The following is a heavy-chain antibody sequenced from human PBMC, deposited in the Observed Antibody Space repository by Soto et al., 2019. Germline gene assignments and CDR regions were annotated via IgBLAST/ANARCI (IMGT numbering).Heavy chain of an antibody. V-gene: IGHV1-18*01. J-gene: IGHJ5*02. Sequence: QVQLVQSGAEVKKPGASVKVSCKASAYTFTSYGFSWVRQAPGQGLEWMGWITAYNGNTKYAQKLQGRVTMTTDTYPSTDYMELRSLGSDDTAVYYCAREGPNHRLSWGQGTLVTVSS. D-gene: IGHD3-16*02. CDR3: AREGPNHRLS. CDR2: ITAYNGNT. CDR1: AYTFTSYG.